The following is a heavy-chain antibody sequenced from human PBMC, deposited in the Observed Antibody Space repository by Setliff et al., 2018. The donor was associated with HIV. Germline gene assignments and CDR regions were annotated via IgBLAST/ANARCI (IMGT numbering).Heavy chain of an antibody. J-gene: IGHJ5*02. V-gene: IGHV1-2*02. CDR3: ARGFGEVDWFDP. D-gene: IGHD3-10*01. CDR1: GYSFSGYY. Sequence: ASVKVSCKASGYSFSGYYIHWVRQAPGQGLEWMGWINPNSGGRKYAQEFHGRVTMTRDTSISTTYMELSSLRSDDTAVYYCARGFGEVDWFDPWGQGTLVTVSS. CDR2: INPNSGGR.